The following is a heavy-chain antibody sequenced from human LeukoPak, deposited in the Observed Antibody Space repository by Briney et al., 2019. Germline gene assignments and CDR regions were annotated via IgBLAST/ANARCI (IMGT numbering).Heavy chain of an antibody. Sequence: SETLSLTCAVYGGSFNGYYWTWIRQPPGKGLEWIGEINHSGGTDYNPSLKSRVTISIDTSKNQFSLRLTSVTAADTAVYYCARGRGYYYDFDVWGKGTTVTVSS. CDR3: ARGRGYYYDFDV. V-gene: IGHV4-34*01. CDR2: INHSGGT. D-gene: IGHD3-10*01. CDR1: GGSFNGYY. J-gene: IGHJ6*03.